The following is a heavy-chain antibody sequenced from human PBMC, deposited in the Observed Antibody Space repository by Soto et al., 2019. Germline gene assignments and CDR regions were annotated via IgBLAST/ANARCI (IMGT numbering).Heavy chain of an antibody. J-gene: IGHJ4*02. D-gene: IGHD3-3*01. Sequence: GLDLEWLALIYWDDDKRYSPSLKSRLTITKDTSKNQVALTVTNMDPVDTATYYCARFLWSDTSLYYFDYWGQGTLVTVSS. CDR2: IYWDDDK. CDR3: ARFLWSDTSLYYFDY. V-gene: IGHV2-5*02.